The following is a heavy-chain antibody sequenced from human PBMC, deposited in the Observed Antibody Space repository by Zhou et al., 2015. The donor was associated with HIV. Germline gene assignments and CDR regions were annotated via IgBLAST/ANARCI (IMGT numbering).Heavy chain of an antibody. Sequence: LMQSGTEVTKPGSSVKVSCKASGGTFSGSDLSWVRQAPGQGLEWMGWIASRSGDPNYAQRFQGRVTMTRATSIRTAYMELRSLTSDDTAVYYCVRETGKGRGDYAFDFWGQGTLVIVSS. D-gene: IGHD4-17*01. J-gene: IGHJ4*02. CDR1: GGTFSGSD. V-gene: IGHV1-2*02. CDR2: IASRSGDP. CDR3: VRETGKGRGDYAFDF.